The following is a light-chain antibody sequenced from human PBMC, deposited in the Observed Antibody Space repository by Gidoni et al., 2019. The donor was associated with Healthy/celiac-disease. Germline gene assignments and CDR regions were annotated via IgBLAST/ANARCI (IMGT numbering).Light chain of an antibody. J-gene: IGKJ5*01. CDR3: MQALQTPIT. Sequence: DIVMTQPPLSLPVTPGEPASISCRSSQSLLHSNGYNYLDWYLQKPGQSPQPLIYLGSNRASGVPDRFSGSGSGTDFTLKISRVEAEDVGVYYCMQALQTPITFXQXTRLEIK. CDR2: LGS. V-gene: IGKV2-28*01. CDR1: QSLLHSNGYNY.